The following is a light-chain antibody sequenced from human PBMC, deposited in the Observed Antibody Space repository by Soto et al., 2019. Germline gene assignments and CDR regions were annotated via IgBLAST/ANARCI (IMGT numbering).Light chain of an antibody. CDR3: HQRQRWPRT. Sequence: EIVLTQSPATLSSSPGEIATIACRASQTVGVRLAWYQHKPGQAHRLIIYEASNRAAGIPARFSGSGSGTDFTLTITSLEPADFALYYGHQRQRWPRTFGQGNKGEIE. CDR1: QTVGVR. CDR2: EAS. J-gene: IGKJ1*01. V-gene: IGKV3-11*01.